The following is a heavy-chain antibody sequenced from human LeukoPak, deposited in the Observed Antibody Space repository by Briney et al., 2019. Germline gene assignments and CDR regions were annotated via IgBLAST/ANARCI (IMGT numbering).Heavy chain of an antibody. D-gene: IGHD2-8*01. Sequence: SETLSLTCTVSGGSINNYYWSWIRQPPGKGLEWLGYIYSSGVTNYNPSLQSRVTISIDTSKNQFSLKLSSVTAADTAVYYCARHDNVPVIGHGFDHWGQGTLVTVSS. V-gene: IGHV4-59*08. CDR3: ARHDNVPVIGHGFDH. J-gene: IGHJ4*02. CDR1: GGSINNYY. CDR2: IYSSGVT.